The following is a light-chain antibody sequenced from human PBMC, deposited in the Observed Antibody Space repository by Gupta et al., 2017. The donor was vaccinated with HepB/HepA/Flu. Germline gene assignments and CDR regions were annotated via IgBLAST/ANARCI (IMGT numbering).Light chain of an antibody. J-gene: IGKJ2*04. Sequence: DIQMTQSPSSLSASVGDRVTITCRASQSISSYLNWYQQKPGKAPKLLIYAASSLQSGVPSRFSGSGSGTDFTLTISMLQPEDFATYYCQQCYSTPCSFGQGTKLEIK. V-gene: IGKV1-39*01. CDR1: QSISSY. CDR2: AAS. CDR3: QQCYSTPCS.